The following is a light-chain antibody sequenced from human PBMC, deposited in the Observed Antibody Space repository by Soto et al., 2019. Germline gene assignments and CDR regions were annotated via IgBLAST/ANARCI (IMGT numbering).Light chain of an antibody. CDR2: EVS. J-gene: IGLJ2*01. CDR1: SSDVGSYNR. V-gene: IGLV2-18*02. Sequence: QSVLTQPPSVSGSPGQSVTISCTGTSSDVGSYNRVSWYQQPPGTAPKLMIYEVSNRPSGVPDRFSGSKSGNTASLTISGLQAEDEADYYCSSYTSSSTLVFGGGNQLTVL. CDR3: SSYTSSSTLV.